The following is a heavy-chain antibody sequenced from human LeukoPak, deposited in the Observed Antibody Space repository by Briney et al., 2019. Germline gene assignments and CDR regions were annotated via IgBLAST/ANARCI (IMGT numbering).Heavy chain of an antibody. J-gene: IGHJ6*02. CDR3: ASVSAAIGYYYGMDV. CDR2: IIPIFGTA. Sequence: ASVKVSCKASGGTFSSYAISWVRQAPGQGLEWMGGIIPIFGTANYAQEFQGRVTITADESTSTAYMELSSLRSEDTAVYYCASVSAAIGYYYGMDVWGQGTTVTVSS. CDR1: GGTFSSYA. D-gene: IGHD2-2*01. V-gene: IGHV1-69*13.